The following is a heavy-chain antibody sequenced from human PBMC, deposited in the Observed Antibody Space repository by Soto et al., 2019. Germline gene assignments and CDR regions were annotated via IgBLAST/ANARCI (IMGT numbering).Heavy chain of an antibody. J-gene: IGHJ6*02. CDR2: IDPSDSYT. Sequence: EVQLVQSGAEVKKPGESLRISCKGSGYSFTSYWISWVRQMPGKGLEWMGRIDPSDSYTNYSPSFQGHVTISADKSISTAYLQWSSLKASDTAMYYCARRDCGGDCYSYYYYYGMDVWGQGTTVTVSS. CDR3: ARRDCGGDCYSYYYYYGMDV. CDR1: GYSFTSYW. D-gene: IGHD2-21*02. V-gene: IGHV5-10-1*03.